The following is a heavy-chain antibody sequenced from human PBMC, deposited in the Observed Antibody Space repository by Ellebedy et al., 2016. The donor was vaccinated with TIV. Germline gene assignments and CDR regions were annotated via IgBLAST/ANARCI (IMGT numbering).Heavy chain of an antibody. Sequence: GSLRLSCTVYGDSISRSSSYWGWIRQPPGKGLEWIGSVYYSGSTDYNPSLKRRVTISADTSKNQFSLRLSSVTAADTAVYYCARWFGELLYVRWFDPWGQGTLVTVSS. CDR1: GDSISRSSSY. V-gene: IGHV4-39*01. D-gene: IGHD3-10*01. CDR3: ARWFGELLYVRWFDP. CDR2: VYYSGST. J-gene: IGHJ5*02.